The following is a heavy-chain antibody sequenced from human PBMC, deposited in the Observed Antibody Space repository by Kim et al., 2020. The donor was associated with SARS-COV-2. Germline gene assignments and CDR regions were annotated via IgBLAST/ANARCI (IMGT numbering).Heavy chain of an antibody. CDR3: ARSIPLSTTYYYDSSGYYPEYFQH. D-gene: IGHD3-22*01. CDR1: GGSISSGSYY. Sequence: SETLSLTCTVSGGSISSGSYYWSWIRQPAGKGLEWIGRIYTSGSTNYNPSLKSRVTISVDTSKNQFSLKLSSVTAADTAVYYCARSIPLSTTYYYDSSGYYPEYFQHWGQGTLVTVSS. J-gene: IGHJ1*01. V-gene: IGHV4-61*02. CDR2: IYTSGST.